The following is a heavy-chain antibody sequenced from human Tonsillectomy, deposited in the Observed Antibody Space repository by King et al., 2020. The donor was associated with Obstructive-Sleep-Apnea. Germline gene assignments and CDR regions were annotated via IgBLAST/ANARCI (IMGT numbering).Heavy chain of an antibody. CDR3: ARVEQHLVTPDVFDI. CDR1: GVTFSSYG. Sequence: VQLVESGGGVVQPGRSLRLSCAASGVTFSSYGMHWVRQAPGKGLEWVAVIWYDGSNKYYADSVKGRFTISRDNSKNTLFLQMNSRRAEDTAVYYCARVEQHLVTPDVFDIWGQGTMVTVPS. D-gene: IGHD6-13*01. V-gene: IGHV3-33*01. CDR2: IWYDGSNK. J-gene: IGHJ3*02.